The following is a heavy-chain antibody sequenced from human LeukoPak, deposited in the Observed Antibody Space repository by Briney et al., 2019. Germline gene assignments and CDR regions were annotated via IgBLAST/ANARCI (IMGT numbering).Heavy chain of an antibody. CDR1: GFTFENYG. D-gene: IGHD2-21*01. CDR2: INWNGGRT. J-gene: IGHJ4*02. CDR3: ARFHYCGGDCYSGFDY. Sequence: PGGSLRLSCAVSGFTFENYGMSWVRQAPGKGLEWVSGINWNGGRTAYADSVKGRFTISRDNAKNSLYLQMNSLRAEDTAVYYCARFHYCGGDCYSGFDYWGQGTLVTVSS. V-gene: IGHV3-20*04.